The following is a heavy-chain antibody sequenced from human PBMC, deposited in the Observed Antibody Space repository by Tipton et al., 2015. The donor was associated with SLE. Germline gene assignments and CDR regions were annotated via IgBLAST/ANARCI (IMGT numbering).Heavy chain of an antibody. J-gene: IGHJ4*02. D-gene: IGHD3-22*01. CDR1: GYTFTSHD. CDR2: MNANSGNT. V-gene: IGHV1-8*01. CDR3: ARGGSYHDGNGYFYYFDF. Sequence: QVQLVQSGAEVKKPGASVKVACKASGYTFTSHDINWVRQATGQGLEWMGWMNANSGNTDFAQKFQGRVTMTRNTSISAAYMELSSLRSDDTAVYYCARGGSYHDGNGYFYYFDFWGQGSLVTVSS.